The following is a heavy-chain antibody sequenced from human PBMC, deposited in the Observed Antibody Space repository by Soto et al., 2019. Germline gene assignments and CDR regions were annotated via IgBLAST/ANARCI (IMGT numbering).Heavy chain of an antibody. D-gene: IGHD3-16*01. Sequence: QVQLQESGPGLVRPSETLSLTCTVSGVSLTTTSWWTWVRQPPGKGLEWIGEIHHSGSPNYSPSLKNRVIISIDKSKNQFSLRLTSVTAADTAIYYCARVTFGGGIIPFDLWGQGTLVTVSS. V-gene: IGHV4-4*02. J-gene: IGHJ4*02. CDR3: ARVTFGGGIIPFDL. CDR1: GVSLTTTSW. CDR2: IHHSGSP.